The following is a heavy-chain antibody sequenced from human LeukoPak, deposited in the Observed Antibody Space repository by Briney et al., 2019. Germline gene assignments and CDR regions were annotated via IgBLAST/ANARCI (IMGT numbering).Heavy chain of an antibody. Sequence: PGGSLRLSCAASGFTFSNAWMTWVRQAPGKGLEWVGHIKKKSDGGTTDYAAPVKGRFTISRDDSKDTLYLQLNSLKTEDTAVYYCTTVQQWLAQALGYWGQGALVTVSS. J-gene: IGHJ4*02. D-gene: IGHD6-19*01. V-gene: IGHV3-15*01. CDR2: IKKKSDGGTT. CDR1: GFTFSNAW. CDR3: TTVQQWLAQALGY.